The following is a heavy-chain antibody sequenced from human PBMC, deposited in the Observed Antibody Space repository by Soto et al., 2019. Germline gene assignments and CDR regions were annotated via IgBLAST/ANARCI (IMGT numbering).Heavy chain of an antibody. D-gene: IGHD3-9*01. V-gene: IGHV3-23*01. CDR3: AKDLSHPLRYFDWGVDY. J-gene: IGHJ4*02. Sequence: EVQLLESGGGLVQPGGSLRLSCAASGFTFSSYAMSWVRQAPGKGLEWVSAISGSGGSTYYADSVKGRFTISRDNSKNTLYLQMNSLRAEDMAVYYCAKDLSHPLRYFDWGVDYWGQGTLVTVSS. CDR1: GFTFSSYA. CDR2: ISGSGGST.